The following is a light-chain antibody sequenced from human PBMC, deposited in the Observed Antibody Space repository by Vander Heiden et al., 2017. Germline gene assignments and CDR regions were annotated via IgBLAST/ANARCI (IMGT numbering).Light chain of an antibody. Sequence: QPVLTRPPSAPGRPGEMVAIACSGSDSNSGHNTVNWYQQPPGTAPKLLIYNNNQRPAGVPDRFSGSKAGTSASLASIGLQSEDEADYYCSAWDKWPHVFGTGTKVTV. CDR3: SAWDKWPHV. CDR2: NNN. V-gene: IGLV1-44*01. CDR1: DSNSGHNT. J-gene: IGLJ1*01.